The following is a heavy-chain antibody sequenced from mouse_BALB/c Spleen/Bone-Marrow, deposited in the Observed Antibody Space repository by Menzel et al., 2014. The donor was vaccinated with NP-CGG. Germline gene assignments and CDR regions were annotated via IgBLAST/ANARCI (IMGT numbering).Heavy chain of an antibody. V-gene: IGHV14-3*02. CDR1: GFNIKDTY. D-gene: IGHD1-1*01. Sequence: EVQLQQSGAELVKPGASVKLSCTASGFNIKDTYMHWVKQRPEQGLEWIGRIDPANGNTKYDPKFQGKATITADTSSNTAYLQLSSLTSEDTAVYYCARYNYGSSQFAYWGQGTLVTVPA. CDR3: ARYNYGSSQFAY. CDR2: IDPANGNT. J-gene: IGHJ3*01.